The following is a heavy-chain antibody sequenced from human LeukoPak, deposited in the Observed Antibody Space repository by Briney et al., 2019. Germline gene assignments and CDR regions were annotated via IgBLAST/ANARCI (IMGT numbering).Heavy chain of an antibody. V-gene: IGHV1-24*01. D-gene: IGHD6-13*01. Sequence: ASVKVSCKVSGYTXTEXXXHXXRXXXGXGXXWXGGXXPEDGETIYAQKFQGRVTMTEDTSTDTAYMELSSLRSEDTAVYYCATDGRYLAAAGTWPLDYWGQGTLVTVSS. CDR1: GYTXTEXX. J-gene: IGHJ4*02. CDR3: ATDGRYLAAAGTWPLDY. CDR2: XXPEDGET.